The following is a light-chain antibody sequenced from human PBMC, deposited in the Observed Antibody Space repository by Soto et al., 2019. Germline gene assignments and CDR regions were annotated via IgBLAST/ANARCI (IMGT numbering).Light chain of an antibody. CDR3: QQSFSTPPYT. CDR1: QSVSSSY. CDR2: GAS. V-gene: IGKV3-20*01. J-gene: IGKJ2*01. Sequence: EIVLTQSPGTLSLSPGQRTTLSCRVSQSVSSSYLAWYQQKPGQAPRLLIYGASIRATGIPDRFSGSVSGTDFTFTISSLQPEDFATYYCQQSFSTPPYTFGQGTKLDMK.